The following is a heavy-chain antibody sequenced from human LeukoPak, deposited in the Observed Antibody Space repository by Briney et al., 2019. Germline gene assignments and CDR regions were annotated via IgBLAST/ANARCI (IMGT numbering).Heavy chain of an antibody. Sequence: SETLSLTCAVYGGSFSGYYWSWLPQPPGKGLEWIGEINHSGSTNYNPSLKSRVTISVDTSKNQFSLKLSSVTAADTAVYYCARDPAWDSYWGQGTLVTVSS. V-gene: IGHV4-34*01. D-gene: IGHD1-26*01. CDR3: ARDPAWDSY. J-gene: IGHJ4*02. CDR1: GGSFSGYY. CDR2: INHSGST.